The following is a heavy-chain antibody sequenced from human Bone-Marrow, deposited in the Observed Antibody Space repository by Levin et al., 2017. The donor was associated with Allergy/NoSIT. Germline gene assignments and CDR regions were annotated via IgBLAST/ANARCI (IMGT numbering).Heavy chain of an antibody. D-gene: IGHD1-1*01. Sequence: GGSLRLSCAASGFSFSDYHMDWVRQAPGKGLEWVGRTKNKARSYTTEIAASVKGRFTISRDASKNSLYLQMNSLKTEDTAVYYCTRVSTVQVERSWGDYMDVWGKGTTVTVS. J-gene: IGHJ6*03. CDR3: TRVSTVQVERSWGDYMDV. CDR1: GFSFSDYH. V-gene: IGHV3-72*01. CDR2: TKNKARSYTT.